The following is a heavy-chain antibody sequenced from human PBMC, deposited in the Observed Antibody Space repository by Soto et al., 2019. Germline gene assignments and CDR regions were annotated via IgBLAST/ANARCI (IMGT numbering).Heavy chain of an antibody. CDR2: IKSNMSTT. Sequence: EVQLVESGGGLVQPGGSLRLSCAASGFTFSSYWMHWVRQAPGKGLVWVSRIKSNMSTTTYADSVRGRFTISRDNAKNTLYLQLNTLRAEDTAVYYCARGAYYDSSAYHYGLDVWGQGTTVTVSS. CDR3: ARGAYYDSSAYHYGLDV. CDR1: GFTFSSYW. V-gene: IGHV3-74*01. J-gene: IGHJ6*02. D-gene: IGHD3-22*01.